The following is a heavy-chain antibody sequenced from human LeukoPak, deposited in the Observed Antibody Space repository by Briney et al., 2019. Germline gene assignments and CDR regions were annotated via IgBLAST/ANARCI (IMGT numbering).Heavy chain of an antibody. D-gene: IGHD1-26*01. CDR2: IYYSGST. CDR3: AARVVGATTIDY. CDR1: GGSISSYY. V-gene: IGHV4-59*08. Sequence: TASETLSLTCTVSGGSISSYYWSWIRQPPGKGLEWIGYIYYSGSTNYNPSLKSRVTISVDTSKNQFSLKLSSVTAADTAVYYCAARVVGATTIDYWGQGTLVTVSS. J-gene: IGHJ4*02.